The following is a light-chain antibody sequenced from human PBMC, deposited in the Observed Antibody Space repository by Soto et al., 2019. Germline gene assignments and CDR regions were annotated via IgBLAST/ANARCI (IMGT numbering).Light chain of an antibody. CDR1: SSDVGGYNY. CDR2: EVS. CDR3: CSYTLIAPLNV. V-gene: IGLV2-14*01. J-gene: IGLJ1*01. Sequence: QSALTQPASVSGSPGQSITISCTGTSSDVGGYNYFSWYQQHPGKAPKLMIYEVSNRPSGVTNRFSASKSGNTASLTISGLQAEDEADYYCCSYTLIAPLNVFGTGTKLTVL.